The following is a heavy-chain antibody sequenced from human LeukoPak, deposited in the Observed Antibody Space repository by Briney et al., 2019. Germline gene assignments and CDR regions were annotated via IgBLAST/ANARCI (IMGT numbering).Heavy chain of an antibody. Sequence: GGSLRLSCAASGFTFSSYAMSWVRQAPGKGLEWVSAISGSGGSTYYADSVKGPFTISRDNSKNTLYLQMNSLRAEDTAVYYCAKDRYSSSSVSVHWGQGTLVTVSS. CDR1: GFTFSSYA. J-gene: IGHJ4*02. CDR2: ISGSGGST. D-gene: IGHD6-6*01. V-gene: IGHV3-23*01. CDR3: AKDRYSSSSVSVH.